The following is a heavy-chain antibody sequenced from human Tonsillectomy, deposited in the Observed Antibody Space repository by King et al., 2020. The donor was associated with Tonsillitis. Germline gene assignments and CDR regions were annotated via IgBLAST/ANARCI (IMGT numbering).Heavy chain of an antibody. J-gene: IGHJ3*02. D-gene: IGHD3-10*01. CDR1: GGSISSSSYY. Sequence: QLQESGPGLVKPSETLSLTCTVSGGSISSSSYYWGWIRQPPGKGLEWIWSICYSVTTYYNPSLKSRVTISVDTAKNQFSLKLHSVTAADTAVYYCAVGPALLWFGELWDAFDIWGQGAMVTVSS. CDR2: ICYSVTT. V-gene: IGHV4-39*01. CDR3: AVGPALLWFGELWDAFDI.